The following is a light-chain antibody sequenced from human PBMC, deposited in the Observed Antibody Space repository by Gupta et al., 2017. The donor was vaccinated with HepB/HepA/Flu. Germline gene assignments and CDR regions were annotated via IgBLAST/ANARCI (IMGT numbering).Light chain of an antibody. Sequence: SYELTQPPSVSVSPGQTARITCPGDALPKKYAYWYKQKPGQAPVMVIYKDNERPSGIPERFSGASSGTLVTLTISGVQAEDEADYYCQSGDSSGTHQVFGGGTKLTVL. CDR3: QSGDSSGTHQV. CDR1: ALPKKY. J-gene: IGLJ3*02. CDR2: KDN. V-gene: IGLV3-25*03.